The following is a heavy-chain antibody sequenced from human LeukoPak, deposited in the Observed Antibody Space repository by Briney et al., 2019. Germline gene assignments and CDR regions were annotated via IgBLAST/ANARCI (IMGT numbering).Heavy chain of an antibody. CDR3: AKEGGSYGSGSSLSNYYYYMDV. J-gene: IGHJ6*03. CDR2: ISYDGSNK. D-gene: IGHD3-10*01. Sequence: GGSLRLSCAASGFTFSSYGMHWVRQAPGKGLEWVAVISYDGSNKYYADSVKGRFTISRDNSKNTLYLQMNSLRAEDTAVYYCAKEGGSYGSGSSLSNYYYYMDVWGKGTTVTISS. CDR1: GFTFSSYG. V-gene: IGHV3-30*18.